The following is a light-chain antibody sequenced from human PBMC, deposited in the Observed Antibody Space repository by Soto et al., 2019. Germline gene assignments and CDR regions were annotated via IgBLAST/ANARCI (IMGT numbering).Light chain of an antibody. J-gene: IGKJ1*01. Sequence: EIVLTQSPATLSLSPGERATLSCRASQSVRSYLGWYQQKPGQAPRLLIYDSSNRATGIPARFSGSGSATDFTLTISSLEPEDFAVYYCQHYAGSPWTFGQGTKVEIK. V-gene: IGKV3-11*01. CDR3: QHYAGSPWT. CDR2: DSS. CDR1: QSVRSY.